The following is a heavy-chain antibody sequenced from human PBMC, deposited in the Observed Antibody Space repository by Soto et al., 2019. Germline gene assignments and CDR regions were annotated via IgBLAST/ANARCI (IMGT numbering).Heavy chain of an antibody. CDR2: IIPIFGTA. J-gene: IGHJ3*02. D-gene: IGHD3-22*01. CDR1: GYSFSFYG. CDR3: ARVYYYDSSGYSWEAFDI. Sequence: GASVKVSCKASGYSFSFYGINWVRQAPGQGLEWMGGIIPIFGTANYAQKFQGRVTITADESTSTAYMELSSLRSEDTAVYYCARVYYYDSSGYSWEAFDIWG. V-gene: IGHV1-69*13.